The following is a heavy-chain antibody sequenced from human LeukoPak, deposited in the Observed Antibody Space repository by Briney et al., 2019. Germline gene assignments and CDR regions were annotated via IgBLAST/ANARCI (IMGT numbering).Heavy chain of an antibody. CDR2: IYYSGST. CDR3: ARVGGGTRYFDL. J-gene: IGHJ2*01. V-gene: IGHV4-59*01. Sequence: SETLSLTCTVSGGSISSYYWSWIRQPPGKGLEWIGYIYYSGSTNYNPSLKSRVTISVDTSKNQFSLKLSSVTAADTAVYYCARVGGGTRYFDLWGRGTLVTVSS. D-gene: IGHD2-15*01. CDR1: GGSISSYY.